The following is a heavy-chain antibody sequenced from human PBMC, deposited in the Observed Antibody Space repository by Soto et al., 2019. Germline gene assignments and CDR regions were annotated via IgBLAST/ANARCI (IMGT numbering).Heavy chain of an antibody. J-gene: IGHJ4*02. CDR1: GGSFSGYY. Sequence: SDTLSLTCAVYGGSFSGYYWSWIRQPPGKGLEWIGEINHSGSTNYNPSLKSRVTISVDTSKNQFSLKLSSVTAADTAVYYCAIIAAADYWGQGTLVTVSS. V-gene: IGHV4-34*01. D-gene: IGHD6-13*01. CDR3: AIIAAADY. CDR2: INHSGST.